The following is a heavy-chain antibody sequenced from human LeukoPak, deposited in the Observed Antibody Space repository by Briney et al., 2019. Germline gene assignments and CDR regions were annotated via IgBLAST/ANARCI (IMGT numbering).Heavy chain of an antibody. V-gene: IGHV3-23*01. CDR1: GFTFTSYS. CDR3: AKKAQYNGNYPLDY. J-gene: IGHJ4*02. CDR2: TSDRGDYT. Sequence: GGSLRLPCAASGFTFTSYSMSWVRQAPGKGLEWVSGTSDRGDYTYYADSVKGRFTISRDNSKNTLYLQMNSLRAEDTALYFCAKKAQYNGNYPLDYWGQGTLVAVSS. D-gene: IGHD1-26*01.